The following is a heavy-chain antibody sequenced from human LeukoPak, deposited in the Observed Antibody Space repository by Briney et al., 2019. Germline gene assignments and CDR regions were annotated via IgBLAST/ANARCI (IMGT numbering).Heavy chain of an antibody. Sequence: ASVKVSCKASGYTFTSYDINWVRQATGQGLEWMGWMNPNSGNTGYAQKFQGRVTMTRNTSISTAYMELSSLRSEDTAVYYCARVGNYYDSSGNMGYYYYYMDVWGKGTTVTVSS. CDR1: GYTFTSYD. D-gene: IGHD3-22*01. J-gene: IGHJ6*03. V-gene: IGHV1-8*01. CDR3: ARVGNYYDSSGNMGYYYYYMDV. CDR2: MNPNSGNT.